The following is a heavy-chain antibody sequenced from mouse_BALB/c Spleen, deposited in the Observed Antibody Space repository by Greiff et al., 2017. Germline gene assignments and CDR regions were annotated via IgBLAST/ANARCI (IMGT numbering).Heavy chain of an antibody. J-gene: IGHJ4*01. V-gene: IGHV1S22*01. Sequence: LQHPGSELVRPGASVKLSCKASGYTFTSYWMHWVKQRHGQGLEWIGNIYPGSGSTNYDEKFKSKGTLTVDTSSSTAYMHLSSLTSEDSAVYYCTRDYYGSSYGDAMDYWGQGTSVTVSS. CDR1: GYTFTSYW. D-gene: IGHD1-1*01. CDR3: TRDYYGSSYGDAMDY. CDR2: IYPGSGST.